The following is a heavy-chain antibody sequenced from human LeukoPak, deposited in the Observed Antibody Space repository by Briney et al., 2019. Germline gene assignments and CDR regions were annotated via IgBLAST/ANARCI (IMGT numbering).Heavy chain of an antibody. D-gene: IGHD2-21*02. CDR2: INPNSGGT. J-gene: IGHJ3*02. CDR1: GYTFTSYD. V-gene: IGHV1-2*06. Sequence: ASVKVSCKASGYTFTSYDINWVRQAPGQGLEWMGRINPNSGGTNYAQKFQGRVTMTRDTSISTAYIELSRLRSDDTAVYYCARGDSRSGAFDIWGQGTMVTVSS. CDR3: ARGDSRSGAFDI.